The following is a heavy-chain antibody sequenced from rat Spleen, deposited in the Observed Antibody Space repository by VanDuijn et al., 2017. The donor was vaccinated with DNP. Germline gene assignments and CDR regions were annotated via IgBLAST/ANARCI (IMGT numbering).Heavy chain of an antibody. D-gene: IGHD1-4*01. J-gene: IGHJ1*01. Sequence: EVERVESGGYLVQPGRSLKLSCAASGFSFRNYYMSSVRQAPKKGLEWVASIIYEGSITYYRYSVKCRFTISRDNAKSTLYLQMTSLRSEDTATYYCARRNSRGGYFDFWGPGTMVTVSS. CDR2: IIYEGSIT. CDR3: ARRNSRGGYFDF. V-gene: IGHV5-22*01. CDR1: GFSFRNYY.